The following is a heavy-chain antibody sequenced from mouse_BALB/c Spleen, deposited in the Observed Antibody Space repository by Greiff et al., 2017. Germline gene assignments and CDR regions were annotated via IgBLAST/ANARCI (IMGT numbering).Heavy chain of an antibody. J-gene: IGHJ3*01. CDR2: ISYDGSN. D-gene: IGHD1-2*01. CDR1: GYSITSGYY. V-gene: IGHV3-6*02. Sequence: ESGPGLVKPSQSLSLTCSVTGYSITSGYYWNWIRQFPGNKLEWMGYISYDGSNNYNPSLKNRISITRDTSKNQFFLKLNSVTTEDTATYYCARGSLLRKLAWFAYWGQGTLVTVSA. CDR3: ARGSLLRKLAWFAY.